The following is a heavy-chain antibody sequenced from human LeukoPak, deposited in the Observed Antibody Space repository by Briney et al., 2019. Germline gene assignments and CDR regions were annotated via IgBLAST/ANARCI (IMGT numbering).Heavy chain of an antibody. V-gene: IGHV4-61*02. D-gene: IGHD3-22*01. CDR3: ARSTDSSGYYQRYFDY. CDR1: GGSISSGSYY. Sequence: PSETLSLTCTVSGGSISSGSYYWSWIRQPAGKGLEWIGRIYTSGSTNYNPSLKSRVTMSVDTSKNQFSLKLSSVTAADTAVYYCARSTDSSGYYQRYFDYWGQGTLVTVSS. CDR2: IYTSGST. J-gene: IGHJ4*02.